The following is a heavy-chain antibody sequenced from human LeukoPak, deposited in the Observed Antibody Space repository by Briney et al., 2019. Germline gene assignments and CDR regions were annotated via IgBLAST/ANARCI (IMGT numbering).Heavy chain of an antibody. Sequence: PGGSLRLSCATSGFTFSSYGMHWVRQAPGKGLEWVAVIWYDGSNKYYADSVKGRFTISRDNSKNTLYLQMNSLRAEDTAVYYCAKVGYYDSSGYPLYSDYFDYWGQGTLVTVSS. J-gene: IGHJ4*02. CDR2: IWYDGSNK. CDR1: GFTFSSYG. D-gene: IGHD3-22*01. V-gene: IGHV3-33*06. CDR3: AKVGYYDSSGYPLYSDYFDY.